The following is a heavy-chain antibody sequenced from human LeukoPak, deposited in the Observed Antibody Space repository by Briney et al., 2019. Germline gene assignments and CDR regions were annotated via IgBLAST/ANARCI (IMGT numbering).Heavy chain of an antibody. CDR1: GFTFDDYG. CDR3: AREAYSFEAFDY. V-gene: IGHV3-7*01. J-gene: IGHJ4*02. Sequence: GGSLRLSCAASGFTFDDYGMNWVRQAPGKGLEWVANIKQDGSEKYYVDSVKGRFTISRDNAKNSLYLQMNSLRAEDTAVYYCAREAYSFEAFDYWGQGTLVTVSS. D-gene: IGHD5-18*01. CDR2: IKQDGSEK.